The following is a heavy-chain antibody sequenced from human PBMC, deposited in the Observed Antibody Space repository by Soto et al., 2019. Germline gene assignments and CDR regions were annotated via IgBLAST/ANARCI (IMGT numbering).Heavy chain of an antibody. CDR1: GFGFGSYY. J-gene: IGHJ4*02. Sequence: SLRLSRVTSGFGFGSYYMTWIRQAPGKGLEWVSHISSQSIYTNYAASVKGRFTISRGNAKNSLYLQMTSLRADDTAVYYCARELDVAARPGSQRLDHWGQGTLVTVSS. V-gene: IGHV3-11*06. D-gene: IGHD6-6*01. CDR3: ARELDVAARPGSQRLDH. CDR2: ISSQSIYT.